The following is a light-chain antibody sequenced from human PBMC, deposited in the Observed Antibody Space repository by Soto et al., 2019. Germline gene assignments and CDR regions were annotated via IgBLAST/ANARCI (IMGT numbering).Light chain of an antibody. Sequence: QSVLTQPPSVSAAPGQTVTVSCSGNKSNVGRNYVSWYQQFPGTAPRLLIYDTNKRPSGVPDRFSGSKSGTSASLAISGLRSEDEADYYCAAWDDSLSGSWVFGGGTKLTVL. CDR1: KSNVGRNY. CDR2: DTN. CDR3: AAWDDSLSGSWV. V-gene: IGLV1-47*01. J-gene: IGLJ3*02.